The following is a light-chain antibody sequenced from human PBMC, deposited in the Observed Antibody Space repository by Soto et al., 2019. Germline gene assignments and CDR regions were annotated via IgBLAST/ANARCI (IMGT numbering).Light chain of an antibody. Sequence: DIQMTQSPSSLSASVGDRVTITCRASQTFNKFLNWYQQKPGKAPKLLIYAASSLQGGVPSRFSGSGSGTDFTLTISSLQPEDFATYYCQQSYRTPSTFGQGTKLEIK. CDR2: AAS. J-gene: IGKJ2*01. V-gene: IGKV1-39*01. CDR3: QQSYRTPST. CDR1: QTFNKF.